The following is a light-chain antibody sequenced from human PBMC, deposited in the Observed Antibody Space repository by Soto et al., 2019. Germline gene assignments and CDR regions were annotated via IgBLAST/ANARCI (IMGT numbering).Light chain of an antibody. CDR2: GSS. V-gene: IGKV3D-15*01. Sequence: EIVMTQSPATLSVSPLERATLSCMASESVSSDLAWYQQKPGQAPRLLIYGSSTRATGIPNGFSGSGSGTDFTLTISRLQSEDFAVYYCQQYGNSPLTFGQGTRLEIK. J-gene: IGKJ1*01. CDR3: QQYGNSPLT. CDR1: ESVSSD.